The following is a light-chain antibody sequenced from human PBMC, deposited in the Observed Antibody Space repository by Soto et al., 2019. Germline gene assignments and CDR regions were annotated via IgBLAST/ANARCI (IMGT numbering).Light chain of an antibody. J-gene: IGKJ2*01. CDR2: DAS. V-gene: IGKV1-5*01. CDR1: QSISSW. CDR3: QQYNSYPYS. Sequence: DIQMTQSPSTLSASVGDRVTITCRASQSISSWLAWYQQKPGKAPKLLIYDASSLESGVPSRFSGSGSGTEFTVAIISLQPDDFANYYCQQYNSYPYSFGQGTKLE.